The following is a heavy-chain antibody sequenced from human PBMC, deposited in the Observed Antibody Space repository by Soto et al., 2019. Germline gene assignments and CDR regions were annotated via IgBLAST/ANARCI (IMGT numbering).Heavy chain of an antibody. V-gene: IGHV3-49*03. Sequence: GGSLRLSCTASGFTFGDYAMSWFRQAPGEGLEWVGFIRSKAYGGTTEYAASVKGRFTISRDDSKNIAYLQMNSLKIEDTGVYYCTRDSGCGGDCYENSFDYWGQGTPVTVSS. D-gene: IGHD2-21*02. J-gene: IGHJ4*02. CDR3: TRDSGCGGDCYENSFDY. CDR2: IRSKAYGGTT. CDR1: GFTFGDYA.